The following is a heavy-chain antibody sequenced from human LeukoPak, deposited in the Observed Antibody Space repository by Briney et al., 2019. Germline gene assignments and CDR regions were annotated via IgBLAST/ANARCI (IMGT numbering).Heavy chain of an antibody. CDR1: GFTFSSYE. J-gene: IGHJ4*02. V-gene: IGHV3-48*03. Sequence: GGSLRLSCAASGFTFSSYEMNWVRQAPGKGLEWVSYISSSGSTIYYADSMKGRITVSRDNAKNSLYLQMNSLRAEETAVYYCVRDGLTVALDYWGQGTLVTVSS. CDR2: ISSSGSTI. D-gene: IGHD6-19*01. CDR3: VRDGLTVALDY.